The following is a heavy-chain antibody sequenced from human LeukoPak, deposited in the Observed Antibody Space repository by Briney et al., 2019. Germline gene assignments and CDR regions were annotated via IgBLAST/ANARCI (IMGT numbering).Heavy chain of an antibody. CDR1: GFTFSSYG. V-gene: IGHV3-30*03. J-gene: IGHJ4*02. Sequence: HPGRSLRLSCAASGFTFSSYGMHWVRQAPGKGLEWVAVISYDGSNKYYADSVKGRFTISRDNSKNTLYLQMNSLRAEDTAVYYCARDWRWAAYVDAYGDYAGLCWGQGTLVTVSS. CDR2: ISYDGSNK. CDR3: ARDWRWAAYVDAYGDYAGLC. D-gene: IGHD4-17*01.